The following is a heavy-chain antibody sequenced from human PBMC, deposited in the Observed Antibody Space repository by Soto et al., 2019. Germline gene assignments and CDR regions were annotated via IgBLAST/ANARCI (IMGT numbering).Heavy chain of an antibody. Sequence: PGGSLRLSCAASGFTFSSYAMSWVRQAPGKGLEWVAVIWYDGSNKYYGDSVKGRFTISRDNSKNTLYLQMNSLRAEDTAVYYCARALWDDDDFDIWGQGTMVTVSS. CDR2: IWYDGSNK. CDR1: GFTFSSYA. D-gene: IGHD5-18*01. CDR3: ARALWDDDDFDI. J-gene: IGHJ3*02. V-gene: IGHV3-33*08.